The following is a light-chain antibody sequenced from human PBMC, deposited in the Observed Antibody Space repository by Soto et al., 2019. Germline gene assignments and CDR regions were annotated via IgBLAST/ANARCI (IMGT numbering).Light chain of an antibody. CDR2: GAS. CDR3: QQYKDWPPLT. Sequence: EIVMTQSPVILSVSPGERATLSCRASQTINIDLAWYQQKPGQAPRVLIYGASSRASGIPDRFSGSGSETAFTLTINSLEPDDFAFYYCQQYKDWPPLTFGGGIRVDMK. J-gene: IGKJ4*01. V-gene: IGKV3D-15*01. CDR1: QTINID.